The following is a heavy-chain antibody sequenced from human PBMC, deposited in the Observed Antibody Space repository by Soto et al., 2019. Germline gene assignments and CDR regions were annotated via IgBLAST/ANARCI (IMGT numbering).Heavy chain of an antibody. V-gene: IGHV5-10-1*01. CDR1: GYSFTSYW. Sequence: GESLKISCKGSGYSFTSYWISWVRQMPGKGLEWMGRIDPSDSYTNYSPSFQGHVTISADKSISTAYLQWSSLKASDTAMYYCARASGYWTRGGAAYYYGMDVWGQGTTVTVSS. D-gene: IGHD2-8*01. CDR3: ARASGYWTRGGAAYYYGMDV. CDR2: IDPSDSYT. J-gene: IGHJ6*02.